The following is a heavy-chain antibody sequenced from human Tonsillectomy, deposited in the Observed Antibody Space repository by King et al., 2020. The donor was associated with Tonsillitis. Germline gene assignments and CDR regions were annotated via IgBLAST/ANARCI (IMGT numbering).Heavy chain of an antibody. CDR2: INHSGST. CDR1: GGSFSGYY. D-gene: IGHD4-17*01. V-gene: IGHV4-34*01. CDR3: ARGPDGDYVCY. J-gene: IGHJ4*02. Sequence: QVQLQQWGAGLLKPSETLSLTCAVYGGSFSGYYWSWIRQPPGKGLEWIGEINHSGSTNYNPSLKSRVTISVDTSENQFSLKLTSVTAADTAVYYCARGPDGDYVCYWGQGTLVTLSS.